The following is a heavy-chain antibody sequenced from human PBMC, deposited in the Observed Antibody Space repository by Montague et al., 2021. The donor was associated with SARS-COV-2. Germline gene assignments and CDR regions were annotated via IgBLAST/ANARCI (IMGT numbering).Heavy chain of an antibody. CDR3: ARWDPQTLTVIGLRGKSASDY. Sequence: SETLSLTCAVYGGSFSGYYWTWIRQSPGKGLEWIAEINHSGTTNYNFNPSLRSRVTISVDTSMSQFSLKLSSVTAADTGVYYCARWDPQTLTVIGLRGKSASDYWGQGTLVTVSS. V-gene: IGHV4-34*01. J-gene: IGHJ4*02. CDR1: GGSFSGYY. D-gene: IGHD2-21*01. CDR2: INHSGTT.